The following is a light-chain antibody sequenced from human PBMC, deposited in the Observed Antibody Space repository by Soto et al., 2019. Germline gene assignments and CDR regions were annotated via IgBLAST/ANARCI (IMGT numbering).Light chain of an antibody. Sequence: EIVMTQSPATLSVSPGERATLSCRASQSVYNNLAWYQQKPGQAPRLLIYGASTRATGIPARFSGSGSGTEFTLTISSLQSEDFAVYYCQQYGGSPFTFGPGTKVDIK. CDR3: QQYGGSPFT. CDR1: QSVYNN. V-gene: IGKV3-15*01. J-gene: IGKJ3*01. CDR2: GAS.